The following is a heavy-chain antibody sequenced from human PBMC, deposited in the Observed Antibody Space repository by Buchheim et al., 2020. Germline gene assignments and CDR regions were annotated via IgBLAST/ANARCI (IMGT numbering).Heavy chain of an antibody. CDR1: GGSISSYY. V-gene: IGHV4-59*12. D-gene: IGHD2-15*01. Sequence: QVQLQESGPGLVKPSETLSLTCTVSGGSISSYYWSWIRQPPGKGLEWIGYIYYSGSTNYNPSLKSRVTISVDTSKNQFSLKLSSVTAADTAVYYCARDQIRREMGGSRYNWFDPWGQGTL. J-gene: IGHJ5*02. CDR2: IYYSGST. CDR3: ARDQIRREMGGSRYNWFDP.